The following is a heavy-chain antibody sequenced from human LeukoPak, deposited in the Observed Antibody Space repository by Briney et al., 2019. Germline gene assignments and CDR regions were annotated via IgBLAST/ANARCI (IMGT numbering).Heavy chain of an antibody. D-gene: IGHD3-9*01. CDR3: ARFDILTGFYYFDY. CDR2: IYYSGST. Sequence: SETLSLTRTVSGGSISSSSYYWGWIRQPPEKGLEWIGSIYYSGSTYYNPSLKSRVTISVDTSKNQFSLKLSSVTAADTAVYYCARFDILTGFYYFDYWGQGTLVTVSS. CDR1: GGSISSSSYY. V-gene: IGHV4-39*07. J-gene: IGHJ4*02.